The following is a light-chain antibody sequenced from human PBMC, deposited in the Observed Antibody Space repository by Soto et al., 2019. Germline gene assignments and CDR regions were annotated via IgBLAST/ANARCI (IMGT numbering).Light chain of an antibody. CDR2: EGS. V-gene: IGLV2-23*01. Sequence: QSALTQPASVSGSPGQSITISCTGTSSDVGSYNLVSWYQQHPGKAPKLMIYEGSKRPSGVSNRFSGSKSGNTASLTISGLQAEDEADYYCCSYAGSNNHVLFGGGTKVTVL. J-gene: IGLJ2*01. CDR1: SSDVGSYNL. CDR3: CSYAGSNNHVL.